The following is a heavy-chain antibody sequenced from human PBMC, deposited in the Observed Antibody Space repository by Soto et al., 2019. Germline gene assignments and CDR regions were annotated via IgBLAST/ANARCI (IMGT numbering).Heavy chain of an antibody. V-gene: IGHV3-30*03. CDR2: ISSDGSKK. Sequence: QVQLVESGGGVVQPGRSLRLSCVASGFTFSNNGIHWVRQAPGKGLEWVAVISSDGSKKYYADSVKGRFTISRDNSKNTLYPPMTSLRAEDTAVYYCAMDLYGGSSRFDYWGQGTLVTVSS. CDR1: GFTFSNNG. CDR3: AMDLYGGSSRFDY. J-gene: IGHJ4*02. D-gene: IGHD2-15*01.